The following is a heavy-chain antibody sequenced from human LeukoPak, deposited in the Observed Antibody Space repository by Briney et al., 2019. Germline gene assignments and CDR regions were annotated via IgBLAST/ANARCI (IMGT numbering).Heavy chain of an antibody. V-gene: IGHV1-18*01. CDR2: ISAYNGNT. CDR3: ARDSGAYCSSTSCLEYFQH. J-gene: IGHJ1*01. D-gene: IGHD2-2*01. CDR1: GYTFTSYG. Sequence: GASVKVSCKASGYTFTSYGISWVRQAPGQGLEWMGWISAYNGNTNYAQKLQGRVTMTTDTSTSTAYMELRSLRSDDTAVYYCARDSGAYCSSTSCLEYFQHWGQGTLVTVSS.